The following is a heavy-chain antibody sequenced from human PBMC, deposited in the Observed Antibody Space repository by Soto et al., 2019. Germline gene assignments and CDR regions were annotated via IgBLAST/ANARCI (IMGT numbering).Heavy chain of an antibody. Sequence: QVQLQQWGAGLLKPSETLSLTCAVYGGSFSGYYWSWIRQPPGKGLEWIGEINHSGRTNYNPSLKSRVTISVDTSKNQFALKLSSVTAADAAVYYCARGKSSSSWYSDFDYWGQGTLVTVSS. CDR3: ARGKSSSSWYSDFDY. CDR2: INHSGRT. V-gene: IGHV4-34*01. CDR1: GGSFSGYY. D-gene: IGHD6-13*01. J-gene: IGHJ4*02.